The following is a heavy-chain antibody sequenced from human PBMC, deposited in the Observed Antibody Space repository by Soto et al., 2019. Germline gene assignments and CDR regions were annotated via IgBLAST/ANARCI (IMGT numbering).Heavy chain of an antibody. V-gene: IGHV2-5*02. J-gene: IGHJ4*02. D-gene: IGHD1-1*01. Sequence: QITLKESGPTLVKPTQTLTLTCTFSGFSLSTSGVGVGWIRQPPGKALEWLALIYWDDDKRYSPSLKSRLTITKGTSKNQVVLKMTNMDSVDTATYDCARRPSGSSPWDYWGQGTLVTVSS. CDR3: ARRPSGSSPWDY. CDR1: GFSLSTSGVG. CDR2: IYWDDDK.